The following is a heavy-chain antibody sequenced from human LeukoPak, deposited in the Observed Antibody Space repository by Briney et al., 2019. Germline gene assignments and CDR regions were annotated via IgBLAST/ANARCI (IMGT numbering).Heavy chain of an antibody. Sequence: SETLSLTCTVSGGSISSYYWSWIRQPPGKGLEWIGYIYYSGSTNYNPSLKSRVTISVDTSKNQFSLKLSSVTAADTAVYYCARAREVDTAMVTRWFDPWGQGTLVTVSS. V-gene: IGHV4-59*01. CDR1: GGSISSYY. J-gene: IGHJ5*02. CDR2: IYYSGST. D-gene: IGHD5-18*01. CDR3: ARAREVDTAMVTRWFDP.